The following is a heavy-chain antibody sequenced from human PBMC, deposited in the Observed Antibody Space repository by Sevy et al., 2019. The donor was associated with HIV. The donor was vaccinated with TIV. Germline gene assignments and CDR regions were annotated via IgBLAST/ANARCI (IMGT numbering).Heavy chain of an antibody. V-gene: IGHV6-1*01. CDR1: GDSVSSNSAA. Sequence: SQTLSLTCAISGDSVSSNSAAWNWIRQSPSRGLEWLGRTYYRSKWYNDYAVSVKSRITINPDTSKNQFSLQLNSVTPEDTAVYYCARDQRGYSYGYPNYYGMDVWGQRTTVTVSS. CDR2: TYYRSKWYN. J-gene: IGHJ6*02. D-gene: IGHD5-18*01. CDR3: ARDQRGYSYGYPNYYGMDV.